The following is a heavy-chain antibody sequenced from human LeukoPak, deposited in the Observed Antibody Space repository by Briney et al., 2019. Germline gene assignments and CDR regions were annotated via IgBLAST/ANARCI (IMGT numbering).Heavy chain of an antibody. Sequence: PGGSLRLSCAASGFTFSSYWMSWVRQAPGKGLECVAVISYDGNNKYYADSVNGRFTISRDNSKNTLFLQMNSLRTEDTAIYHCARGGNWGYFDYWGQGTLVTVSS. V-gene: IGHV3-30*03. J-gene: IGHJ4*02. D-gene: IGHD7-27*01. CDR2: ISYDGNNK. CDR1: GFTFSSYW. CDR3: ARGGNWGYFDY.